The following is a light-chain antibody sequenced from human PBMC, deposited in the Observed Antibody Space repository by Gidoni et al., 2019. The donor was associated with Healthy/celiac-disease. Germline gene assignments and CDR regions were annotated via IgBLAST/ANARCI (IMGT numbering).Light chain of an antibody. CDR1: QDISNY. CDR2: DAS. Sequence: DIQMTQSPTSLSVSVGDRVTITCQASQDISNYLNWYQQKPGKAPKLLIYDASSLETGVPSRFSGSGSGTDFTFTISSLQPEDIATYYCQQYDNLPYTFGHGTKLEIK. J-gene: IGKJ2*01. V-gene: IGKV1-33*01. CDR3: QQYDNLPYT.